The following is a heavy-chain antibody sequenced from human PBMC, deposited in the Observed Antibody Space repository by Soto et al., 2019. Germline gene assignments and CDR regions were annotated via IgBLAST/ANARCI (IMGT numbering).Heavy chain of an antibody. J-gene: IGHJ4*02. CDR1: GYTFSNFG. Sequence: SVKVSCKASGYTFSNFGVSWVRQAPGQGLEWMGGINRNIGNTNYAQKFQGRVTITADESTSTAYMELSSLRSEDTAVSYCARGGLTAARLRDYGDYATFDYWGQGTLVTVSS. V-gene: IGHV1-69*13. CDR2: INRNIGNT. CDR3: ARGGLTAARLRDYGDYATFDY. D-gene: IGHD4-17*01.